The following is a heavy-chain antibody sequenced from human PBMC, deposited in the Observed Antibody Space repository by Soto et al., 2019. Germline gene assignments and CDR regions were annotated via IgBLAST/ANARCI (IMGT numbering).Heavy chain of an antibody. CDR1: GGSTSSDNY. CDR3: AREGGESSDGLYYFDS. V-gene: IGHV4-30-4*01. Sequence: SETLSLTCTVSGGSTSSDNYWSWIRQPPGRGLEWIGHIYYSGNTDYNPSLKSRLAISIDTSKNQFSLKLSSVTAADTAVYFCAREGGESSDGLYYFDSWGQGSLVTVAS. J-gene: IGHJ4*02. D-gene: IGHD3-16*01. CDR2: IYYSGNT.